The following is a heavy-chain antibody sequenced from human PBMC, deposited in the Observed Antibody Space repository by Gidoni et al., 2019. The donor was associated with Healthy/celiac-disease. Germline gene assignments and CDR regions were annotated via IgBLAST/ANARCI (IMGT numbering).Heavy chain of an antibody. Sequence: QVQLVESGGGVVQPGRSLRLSCAASGFTFSSYGMHWVRPAPGKGLEWVAVIWYDGSNKYYADSVKGRFTISRDNSKNTLYLQMNSLRAEDTAVYYCARQYYYDSSGYHTEYYFDYWGQGTLVTVSS. D-gene: IGHD3-22*01. J-gene: IGHJ4*02. CDR3: ARQYYYDSSGYHTEYYFDY. CDR2: IWYDGSNK. CDR1: GFTFSSYG. V-gene: IGHV3-33*01.